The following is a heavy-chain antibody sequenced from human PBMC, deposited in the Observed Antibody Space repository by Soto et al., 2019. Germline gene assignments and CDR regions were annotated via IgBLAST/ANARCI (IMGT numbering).Heavy chain of an antibody. CDR3: ARDPLTVAGTAFVY. CDR2: IKQDGSEK. CDR1: GFTFSSYW. D-gene: IGHD6-19*01. V-gene: IGHV3-7*01. Sequence: EVQLVESGGGLVQPGGSLRLSCAASGFTFSSYWMSWVRQAPGKGLEWVANIKQDGSEKYYVDSVKGRFTISRDNAKNSLYLQMNSLRAEDTAVYYCARDPLTVAGTAFVYWGQGTLVTVSS. J-gene: IGHJ4*02.